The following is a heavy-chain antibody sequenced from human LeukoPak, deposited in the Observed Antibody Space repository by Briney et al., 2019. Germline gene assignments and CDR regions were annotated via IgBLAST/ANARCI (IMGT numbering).Heavy chain of an antibody. V-gene: IGHV4-34*01. CDR3: ARRAVRGGKSFDY. J-gene: IGHJ4*02. CDR1: GGSFSGYY. D-gene: IGHD3-10*01. Sequence: NPSETLSLTCAVYGGSFSGYYWSWIRQPPGKGLEWIGEVNHSGSTNYNPSLKSRVTISVDTSKNQFSLKLSSVTAADTAVYYCARRAVRGGKSFDYWGQGTLVTVSS. CDR2: VNHSGST.